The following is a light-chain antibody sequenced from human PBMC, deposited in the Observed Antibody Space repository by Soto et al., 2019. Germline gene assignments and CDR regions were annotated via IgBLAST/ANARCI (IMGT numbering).Light chain of an antibody. CDR2: GAS. V-gene: IGKV3-15*01. J-gene: IGKJ1*01. CDR3: QQYNNWPET. CDR1: QSVSSN. Sequence: EIVMTQSASTLSVSAGERATLSWGASQSVSSNLAWYQQKPGQAPRLLIYGASTRATDVPARFSGSGYGTEFTLTISSLQSEDFAVYYCQQYNNWPETFGQGTKVDIK.